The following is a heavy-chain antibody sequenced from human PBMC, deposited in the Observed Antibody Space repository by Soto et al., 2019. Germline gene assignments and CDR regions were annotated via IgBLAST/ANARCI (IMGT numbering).Heavy chain of an antibody. J-gene: IGHJ6*04. D-gene: IGHD1-1*01. CDR1: GFTFSSYW. Sequence: PGGSRRLSCAASGFTFSSYWMHWVRQAPGKGLVWVSRIDSDGSRKNYADSVKGRFTISRDNAKNTLYLQMHSLRADDTAVYYCTRVQGYVGYYGMDVWGNWTKVTVSS. CDR3: TRVQGYVGYYGMDV. V-gene: IGHV3-74*01. CDR2: IDSDGSRK.